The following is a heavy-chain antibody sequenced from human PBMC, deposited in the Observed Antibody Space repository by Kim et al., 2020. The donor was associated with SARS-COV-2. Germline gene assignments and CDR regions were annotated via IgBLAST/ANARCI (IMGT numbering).Heavy chain of an antibody. CDR2: ITNNNGKT. Sequence: GGSLRLSCAASGFAVYRFAMNWVRQAPGKGLEWISAITNNNGKTYYQDSVKGRFTISRDESKNIVFLHMNNLRVEDTAVYYCAKDHPSPGWPTFGDWGQGTLVAVSS. CDR1: GFAVYRFA. J-gene: IGHJ4*02. V-gene: IGHV3-23*01. D-gene: IGHD6-19*01. CDR3: AKDHPSPGWPTFGD.